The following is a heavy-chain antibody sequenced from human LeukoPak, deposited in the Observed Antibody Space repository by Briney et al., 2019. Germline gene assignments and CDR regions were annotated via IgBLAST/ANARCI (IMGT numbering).Heavy chain of an antibody. Sequence: SETLSLTCTVSGYSISSGDYWGWIRQPPGKGLEWIGNIYHSGRTYYNPSLKSRVTISVDTSKNQFSLKLSSVTAADTAVYYCAREGDISSVGWFDPWGQGTLVTVSS. CDR3: AREGDISSVGWFDP. CDR1: GYSISSGDY. CDR2: IYHSGRT. V-gene: IGHV4-38-2*02. D-gene: IGHD6-13*01. J-gene: IGHJ5*02.